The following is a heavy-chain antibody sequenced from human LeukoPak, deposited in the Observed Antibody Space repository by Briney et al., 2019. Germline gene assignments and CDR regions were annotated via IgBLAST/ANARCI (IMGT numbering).Heavy chain of an antibody. D-gene: IGHD7-27*01. CDR3: ARLVVWGTDY. Sequence: PSETLSLTCAVYGGSFSGYYWSWIRQPPGKGLEWIGEINHSGSTNYNPSLKSRVTISVDTSKNQFSLKLSSVTAADTAVYYCARLVVWGTDYWGQGTLVTVSS. CDR1: GGSFSGYY. V-gene: IGHV4-34*01. J-gene: IGHJ4*02. CDR2: INHSGST.